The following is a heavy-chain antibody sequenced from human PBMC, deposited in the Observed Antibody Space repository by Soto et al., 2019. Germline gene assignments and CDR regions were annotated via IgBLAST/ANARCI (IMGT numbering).Heavy chain of an antibody. Sequence: QVQLVQSGAEVKKPGSSVKVSCKASGGTFSSYSINWVRQAPGQGLEWMGEIIPIVGTANYAQKCQGRVTITADESTSTAYMELSSLRSEDTAVYYCARDGGRHSGGIDYWGQGTLVTVSS. CDR2: IIPIVGTA. J-gene: IGHJ4*02. CDR3: ARDGGRHSGGIDY. V-gene: IGHV1-69*01. D-gene: IGHD1-26*01. CDR1: GGTFSSYS.